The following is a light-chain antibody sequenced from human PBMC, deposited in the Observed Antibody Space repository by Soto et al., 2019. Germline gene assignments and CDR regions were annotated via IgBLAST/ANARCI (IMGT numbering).Light chain of an antibody. V-gene: IGLV2-14*01. CDR1: SSDVGDNNY. CDR3: SSDTSSSTLDV. Sequence: QSALTQPASVSGSPGQSITISCTGTSSDVGDNNYVSWYQQHPGKAPKLMIYDVTHRPSGISNRFSGSKSGNTASLTISGLQAEDEADYYCSSDTSSSTLDVFGTGTQLTVL. CDR2: DVT. J-gene: IGLJ1*01.